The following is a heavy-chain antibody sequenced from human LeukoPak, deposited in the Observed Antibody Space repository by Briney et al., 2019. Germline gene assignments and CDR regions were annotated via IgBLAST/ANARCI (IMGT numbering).Heavy chain of an antibody. J-gene: IGHJ3*02. CDR3: ARDRNSGSSLDI. CDR2: IYPYSGDT. CDR1: GYTFTGYY. D-gene: IGHD6-6*01. Sequence: ASVKVSCKASGYTFTGYYIHWVRQAPGQGLEWMGWIYPYSGDTNYAQNFHGRVTMTRDTSISTAYMELSSMKSDATAVSDCARDRNSGSSLDIWGQGTMLTVSS. V-gene: IGHV1-2*02.